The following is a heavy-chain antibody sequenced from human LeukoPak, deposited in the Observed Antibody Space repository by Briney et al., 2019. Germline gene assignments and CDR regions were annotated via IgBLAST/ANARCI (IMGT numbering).Heavy chain of an antibody. CDR1: GYTFTSYA. D-gene: IGHD1-26*01. J-gene: IGHJ4*02. Sequence: AASVKVSCKASGYTFTSYAMHWVRQAPGQRLEWMGWINAGNGNTKCSQKFQGRVTITRDTSASTAYMELSSLRSEDTAVYYCARESWDPTFDYWGQGTLVTVSS. V-gene: IGHV1-3*01. CDR3: ARESWDPTFDY. CDR2: INAGNGNT.